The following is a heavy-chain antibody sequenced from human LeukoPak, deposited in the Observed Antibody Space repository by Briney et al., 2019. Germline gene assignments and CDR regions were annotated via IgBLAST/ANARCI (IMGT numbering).Heavy chain of an antibody. CDR2: INHSGST. Sequence: SXTLSLTCAVYGGSFSGYYWSWIRQPPGKGLEWIGEINHSGSTNYNPSLKSRVTISVDTSKNQFSLKLSSVTAADTAVYYCACLYCSSTSCLDYWGQGTLVTVSS. CDR1: GGSFSGYY. CDR3: ACLYCSSTSCLDY. D-gene: IGHD2-2*01. J-gene: IGHJ4*02. V-gene: IGHV4-34*01.